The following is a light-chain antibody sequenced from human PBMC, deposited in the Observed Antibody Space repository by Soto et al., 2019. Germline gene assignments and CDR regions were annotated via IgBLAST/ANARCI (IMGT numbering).Light chain of an antibody. Sequence: EIVMTQSPVTLSLSPGERATLSCRAGESVSSNLAWYQQKPGQAPRLLIYGASSRVTGFPARFSGSGSGTDFTLTISSLQSEDFAVYYCQHYNNGPRFGQGTKVDIK. CDR1: ESVSSN. CDR2: GAS. J-gene: IGKJ1*01. CDR3: QHYNNGPR. V-gene: IGKV3-15*01.